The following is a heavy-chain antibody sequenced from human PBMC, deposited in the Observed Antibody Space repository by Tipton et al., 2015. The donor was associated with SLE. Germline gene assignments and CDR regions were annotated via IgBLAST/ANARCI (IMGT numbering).Heavy chain of an antibody. D-gene: IGHD3-3*01. CDR3: ARTSARLLEGSPGY. Sequence: SLRLSCAASGFTFSSYAMHWVRQAPGKGLAWVAVISYDGSKKYYSDSVKGRLPISRDNSKNTLYLQMKRLRAEDAAVYYCARTSARLLEGSPGYWGQGTLVTVSA. CDR1: GFTFSSYA. J-gene: IGHJ4*02. CDR2: ISYDGSKK. V-gene: IGHV3-30-3*01.